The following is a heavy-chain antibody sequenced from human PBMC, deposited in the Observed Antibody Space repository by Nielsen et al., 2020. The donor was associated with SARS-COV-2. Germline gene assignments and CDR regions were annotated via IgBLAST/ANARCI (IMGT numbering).Heavy chain of an antibody. CDR3: AKRGYDDILTGYYQFDY. J-gene: IGHJ4*02. CDR1: GFTFSSYG. D-gene: IGHD3-9*01. Sequence: GESLKISCAASGFTFSSYGMHWVRQAPGKGLEWVAVISYDGSNKYYADSVRGRFTISRDNSKNTLYLQMNSLRAEDTAVYYCAKRGYDDILTGYYQFDYWGQGTLVTVSS. CDR2: ISYDGSNK. V-gene: IGHV3-33*05.